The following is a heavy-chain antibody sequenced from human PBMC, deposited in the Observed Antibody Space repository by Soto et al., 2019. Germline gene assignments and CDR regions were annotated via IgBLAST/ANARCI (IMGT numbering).Heavy chain of an antibody. V-gene: IGHV4-39*01. CDR3: ARRKSSSWHDFGNYLGPGYYFDY. D-gene: IGHD6-13*01. CDR2: IYYSGST. CDR1: GGSISSSSYY. J-gene: IGHJ4*02. Sequence: SETLSLTCTVSGGSISSSSYYWGWIRQPPGKGLEWIGSIYYSGSTYYNPSLKSRVTISVDTSKNQFSLKLSSVTAADTAVYYCARRKSSSWHDFGNYLGPGYYFDYWGQGTLVTVSS.